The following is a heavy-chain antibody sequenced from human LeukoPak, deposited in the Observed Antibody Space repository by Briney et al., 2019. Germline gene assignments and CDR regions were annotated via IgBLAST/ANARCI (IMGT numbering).Heavy chain of an antibody. CDR1: GFTFSSYG. Sequence: GGSLRLSCVASGFTFSSYGMHWVRQAPGKGLEWVAVIWYDGSNKYYADSVKGRFTISRDNSKNTLYLQMNSLRAEDTAVYYCAVGHCSGGSCYHELDYWGQGTLVTVSS. V-gene: IGHV3-33*08. J-gene: IGHJ4*02. D-gene: IGHD2-15*01. CDR3: AVGHCSGGSCYHELDY. CDR2: IWYDGSNK.